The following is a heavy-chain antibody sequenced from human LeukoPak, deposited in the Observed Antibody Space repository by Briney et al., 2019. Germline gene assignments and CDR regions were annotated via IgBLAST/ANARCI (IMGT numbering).Heavy chain of an antibody. CDR2: ISGRGDGT. J-gene: IGHJ3*02. V-gene: IGHV3-23*01. CDR3: ARDFCSGGSCYPDAFDI. CDR1: EFTFSSYA. Sequence: GSLRLSCAASEFTFSSYAMGWVRQAPGKGLEWVSAISGRGDGTYYADSVKGRLTISRDNSKNTLYLQMNSLRAEDTAVYYCARDFCSGGSCYPDAFDIWGQGTMVTVSS. D-gene: IGHD2-15*01.